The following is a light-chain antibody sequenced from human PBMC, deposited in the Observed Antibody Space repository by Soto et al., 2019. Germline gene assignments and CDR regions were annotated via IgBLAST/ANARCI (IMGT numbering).Light chain of an antibody. CDR1: QSVSSGY. CDR2: GAS. J-gene: IGKJ5*01. CDR3: QQYGNPRIT. Sequence: EIVLTQSPGTLSLSPGERATLSCRASQSVSSGYLVWYQQKPGQAPRLLIYGASSRATGIPDRFSGSGSETDFTLTTSRLEPEDFALYFCQQYGNPRITFGQGTRLEIK. V-gene: IGKV3-20*01.